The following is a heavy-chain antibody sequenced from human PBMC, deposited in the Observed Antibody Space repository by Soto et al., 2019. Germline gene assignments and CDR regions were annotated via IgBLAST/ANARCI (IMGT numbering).Heavy chain of an antibody. V-gene: IGHV3-64D*06. CDR2: ISGRGETT. D-gene: IGHD1-26*01. CDR3: VKGQAGSTAWYA. Sequence: GGSLRLSCSASGFNFNIFVMYWVRQTPGKGLQVVSTISGRGETTYYADSVKGRFTISRDNSKNTIYLQMNSLRDEDSAVYYCVKGQAGSTAWYAWGQGTQVTVSS. CDR1: GFNFNIFV. J-gene: IGHJ5*02.